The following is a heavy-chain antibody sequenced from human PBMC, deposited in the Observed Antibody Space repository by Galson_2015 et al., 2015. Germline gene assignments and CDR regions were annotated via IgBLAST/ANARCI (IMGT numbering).Heavy chain of an antibody. CDR1: GFTFSVYS. CDR2: ITSSSTPI. V-gene: IGHV3-48*02. J-gene: IGHJ4*02. Sequence: SLRLSCAASGFTFSVYSMNWVRQAPGKGLEWISYITSSSTPISYADSVKGRFTIFRDNAKNSLYLQMYSLRDEDTAVYYCARSVEGSLDYWAQGSLVTVSS. CDR3: ARSVEGSLDY.